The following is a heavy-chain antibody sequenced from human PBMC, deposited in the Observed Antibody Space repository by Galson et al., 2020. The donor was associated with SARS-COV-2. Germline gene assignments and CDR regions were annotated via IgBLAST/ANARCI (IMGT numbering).Heavy chain of an antibody. CDR1: GFTFSSYG. D-gene: IGHD6-13*01. Sequence: QLGESLKISCAASGFTFSSYGMHWVRQAPGKGLEWVAVIWYDGSNKYYADSVKGRFTISRDNSKNTLYLQMNSLRAEDTAVYYCAKARANSRGYFQHWGQGTLVTVSS. CDR2: IWYDGSNK. J-gene: IGHJ1*01. CDR3: AKARANSRGYFQH. V-gene: IGHV3-33*06.